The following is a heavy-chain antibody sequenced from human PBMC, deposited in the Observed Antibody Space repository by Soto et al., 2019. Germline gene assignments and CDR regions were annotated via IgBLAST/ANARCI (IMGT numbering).Heavy chain of an antibody. CDR1: GFTFSNFW. CDR3: ARGGSHTSDS. J-gene: IGHJ4*02. CDR2: IKEDGSET. V-gene: IGHV3-7*04. Sequence: EVQVVESGGGLVQPGGSLRLSCAASGFTFSNFWMSWVRQAPGKGLEWVANIKEDGSETYSVDSVKGRFTISRDNAKNSLYLQMNSLRAEDTAVYYCARGGSHTSDSWGQGTLAIVSS.